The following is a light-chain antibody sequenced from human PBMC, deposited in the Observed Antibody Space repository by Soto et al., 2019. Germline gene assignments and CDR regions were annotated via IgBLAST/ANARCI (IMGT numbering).Light chain of an antibody. J-gene: IGLJ3*02. CDR3: NSYTSGSSWV. Sequence: QSVLTQPASVSGSPGQSITISCTGTSSDVGRYNYVSWYQQHSGKAPKLMIYDVRNRPSGVSNRFSGSKSGNTASLTISGLQAEDEADYYCNSYTSGSSWVFGGVTKLTVL. CDR2: DVR. V-gene: IGLV2-14*03. CDR1: SSDVGRYNY.